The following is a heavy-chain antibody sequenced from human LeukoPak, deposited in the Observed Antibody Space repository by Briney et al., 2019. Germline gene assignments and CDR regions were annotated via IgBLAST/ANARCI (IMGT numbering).Heavy chain of an antibody. V-gene: IGHV3-48*01. D-gene: IGHD1-26*01. Sequence: GGSLRLSCAASRFTFSSYHMNWLRQAPGKGLEWVSYISIFSSTIYYADSVKGRFTISRDDANSLVYLQMNSLRAEDTAVYYCARTNERELDYWGQGTLVTVSS. CDR2: ISIFSSTI. J-gene: IGHJ4*02. CDR1: RFTFSSYH. CDR3: ARTNERELDY.